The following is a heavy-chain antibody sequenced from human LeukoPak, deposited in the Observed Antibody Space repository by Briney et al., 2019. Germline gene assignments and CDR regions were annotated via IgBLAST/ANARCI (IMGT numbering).Heavy chain of an antibody. CDR3: ATGAQSEDPYYYYYMDV. J-gene: IGHJ6*03. CDR2: FDPEDGET. V-gene: IGHV1-24*01. CDR1: GYTLTELS. D-gene: IGHD1-14*01. Sequence: GASVKVSCKVSGYTLTELSMHWVRQAPGKGLEWMGGFDPEDGETIYAQKFQGRVTMTEDTSTGTAYMELSSLRSEDTAVYYCATGAQSEDPYYYYYMDVWGKGTTVTVSS.